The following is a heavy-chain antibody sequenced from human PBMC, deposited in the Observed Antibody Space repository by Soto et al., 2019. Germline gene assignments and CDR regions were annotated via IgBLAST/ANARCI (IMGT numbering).Heavy chain of an antibody. J-gene: IGHJ5*02. CDR3: VRQTVSSGWHYGNWFDP. V-gene: IGHV1-69*06. CDR1: GGTFSTFG. CDR2: LIPIFNTA. D-gene: IGHD6-19*01. Sequence: QEQLVQSGAEVKKPGSSVKVSCKVSGGTFSTFGISWVRQAPGQGLERMGGLIPIFNTAKYAQKFQGRVTITADKTTSTVHMELSSLRSEDTAVYYCVRQTVSSGWHYGNWFDPWGQGTLVTVSS.